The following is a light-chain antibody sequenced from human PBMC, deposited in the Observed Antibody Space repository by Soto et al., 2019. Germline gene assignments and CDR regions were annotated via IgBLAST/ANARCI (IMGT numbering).Light chain of an antibody. V-gene: IGKV3-15*01. J-gene: IGKJ2*01. CDR3: QQYNLWPYT. CDR2: GAS. CDR1: QSVSTY. Sequence: DIVMTQSPATLSVSPGERATLSCRASQSVSTYFAWYQQKPGQAPRLLIYGASTRAHDIPARFSGSGSGTDFTLTISSLQSEDFAVYYCQQYNLWPYTFGQGTKLEIK.